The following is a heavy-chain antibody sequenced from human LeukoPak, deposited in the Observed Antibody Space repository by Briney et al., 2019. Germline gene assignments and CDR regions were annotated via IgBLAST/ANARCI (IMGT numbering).Heavy chain of an antibody. V-gene: IGHV3-30-3*01. CDR2: ISYDGSNK. CDR3: ATSQFTVRYYFGY. J-gene: IGHJ4*02. D-gene: IGHD4-17*01. CDR1: GFTFSSYA. Sequence: GRSLRLSCAASGFTFSSYAMHWVRQAPGKGLEWVAVISYDGSNKYYADSVKGRFTISRDNSKNTLYLQMNSLRAEDTAVYYCATSQFTVRYYFGYWGQGTLVTVSS.